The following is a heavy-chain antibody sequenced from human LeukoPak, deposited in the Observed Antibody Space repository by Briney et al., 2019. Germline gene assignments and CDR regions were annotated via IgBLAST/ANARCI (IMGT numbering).Heavy chain of an antibody. CDR1: GFTFSNYG. D-gene: IGHD6-19*01. J-gene: IGHJ1*01. CDR2: ILYDDSEK. V-gene: IGHV3-30*02. Sequence: GGSLRLSCAASGFTFSNYGMHWVRQAPGKGLEWVAFILYDDSEKYYADSVKGRFTISRDNSNNTLFLHLNSLRGEDTAVYYCTRNSGWYGLSWGQGTLVTVSS. CDR3: TRNSGWYGLS.